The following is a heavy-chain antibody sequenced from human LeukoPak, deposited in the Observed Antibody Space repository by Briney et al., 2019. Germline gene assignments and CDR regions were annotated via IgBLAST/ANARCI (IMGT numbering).Heavy chain of an antibody. CDR3: ARDKPGFLEGDMDV. V-gene: IGHV3-53*01. CDR2: IYTSGTT. D-gene: IGHD3-3*01. J-gene: IGHJ6*03. CDR1: GFSVSGHY. Sequence: GGSLRLSCAASGFSVSGHYMSWVRQAPGEGLEWVSLIYTSGTTTYADSVKGRFTISRDPSKNTLFLQMNRLRVEDTAVYYCARDKPGFLEGDMDVWSIGTTVTVSS.